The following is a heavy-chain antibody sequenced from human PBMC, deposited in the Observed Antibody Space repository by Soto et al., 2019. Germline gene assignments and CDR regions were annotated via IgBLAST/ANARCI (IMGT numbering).Heavy chain of an antibody. CDR3: ARGAWYCSSTRCYPGRFDH. Sequence: SQTLSITCAISGDSVSSNSAAWNWIRQSPSRGLEWLGRTYYRSKWYNDYAVSVKSRITINPDTSKSQFSLQLNSVTPEDTAVYYCARGAWYCSSTRCYPGRFDHWGQGTLVTVSS. J-gene: IGHJ5*02. D-gene: IGHD2-2*01. CDR1: GDSVSSNSAA. CDR2: TYYRSKWYN. V-gene: IGHV6-1*01.